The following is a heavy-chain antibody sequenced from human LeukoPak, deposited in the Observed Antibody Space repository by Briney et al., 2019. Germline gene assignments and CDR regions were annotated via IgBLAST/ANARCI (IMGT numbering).Heavy chain of an antibody. D-gene: IGHD3-16*02. CDR1: GYTFTSYY. V-gene: IGHV1-46*01. J-gene: IGHJ4*02. CDR3: ARSKGIRVIDY. CDR2: INPNGGGT. Sequence: GASVKVSCKASGYTFTSYYIHWVRQAPGQGLEWMGMINPNGGGTNYAQKFQDRVIMTSDTSTSTGYMEVSSLTSEDMAVYYCARSKGIRVIDYWGQGTLVTVSS.